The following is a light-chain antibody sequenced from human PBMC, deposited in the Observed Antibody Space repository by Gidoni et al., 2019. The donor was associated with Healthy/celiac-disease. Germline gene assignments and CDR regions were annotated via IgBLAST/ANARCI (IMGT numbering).Light chain of an antibody. J-gene: IGKJ2*01. CDR2: GAS. CDR3: QQYNNWPYT. CDR1: QSVSSN. V-gene: IGKV3-15*01. Sequence: EIVMTQSPATLSVSPGERATLSCSASQSVSSNLAWYQQKPGQAPRLLIYGASTRATGSPARFSGSGSGTEFTLTISSLQSEDFAVYYCQQYNNWPYTFXQXTKLEIK.